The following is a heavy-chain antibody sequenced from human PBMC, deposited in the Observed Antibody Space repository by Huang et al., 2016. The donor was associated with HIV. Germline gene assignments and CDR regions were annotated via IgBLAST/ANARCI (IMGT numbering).Heavy chain of an antibody. J-gene: IGHJ3*02. V-gene: IGHV3-30*02. D-gene: IGHD4-4*01. Sequence: QVFLVASGGGVVQPGGSLRLSCAASGFRFSNYGVHWVGLAPGKGREWVTFRKDDGGEKKYADSVKGRFRISRENLRNTVFVQMNSLRPEDTAVYYCSARRRDAYRGDTIEIWGQGTVVTVSS. CDR2: RKDDGGEK. CDR1: GFRFSNYG. CDR3: SARRRDAYRGDTIEI.